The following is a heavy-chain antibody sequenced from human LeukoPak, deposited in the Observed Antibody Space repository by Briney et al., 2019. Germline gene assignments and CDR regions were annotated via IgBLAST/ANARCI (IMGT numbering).Heavy chain of an antibody. CDR3: ARGRERFLEWLPTLYYYGMDV. CDR2: IIPIFGTA. Sequence: SVKVSCKASGGTFSSHAISWVRQAPGQGLEWMGGIIPIFGTANYAQKFQGRVTITADESTSTAYMELSSLRSEDTAVYYCARGRERFLEWLPTLYYYGMDVWGQGTTVTVSS. CDR1: GGTFSSHA. D-gene: IGHD3-3*01. V-gene: IGHV1-69*13. J-gene: IGHJ6*02.